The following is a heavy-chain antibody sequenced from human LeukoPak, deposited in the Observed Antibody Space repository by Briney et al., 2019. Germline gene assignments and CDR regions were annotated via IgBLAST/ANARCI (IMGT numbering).Heavy chain of an antibody. CDR3: ASSYGSGSYYKDGDY. V-gene: IGHV5-10-1*01. CDR2: IDPSDSYT. CDR1: GYSFTSYW. J-gene: IGHJ4*02. Sequence: GESLKISCKGSGYSFTSYWISWVRQMPGKGLEWMGRIDPSDSYTNYRPSFQGHVTISADKSISTAYLQWSSLKASDTAMYYCASSYGSGSYYKDGDYWGQGTLVTVSS. D-gene: IGHD3-10*01.